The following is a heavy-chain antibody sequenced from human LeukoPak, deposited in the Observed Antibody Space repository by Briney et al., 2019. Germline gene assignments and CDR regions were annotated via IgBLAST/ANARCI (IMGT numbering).Heavy chain of an antibody. Sequence: GASVTVSCKASGYTFTSYYMHWVRQAPGQGLEWMGIINPSGGSTSYAQKFQGRVTMTRDMSTSTVYMELSSLRSEDTAVYYCARDRATVTLRPDAFDIWGQGTMVTVSS. CDR1: GYTFTSYY. D-gene: IGHD4-17*01. CDR3: ARDRATVTLRPDAFDI. V-gene: IGHV1-46*01. CDR2: INPSGGST. J-gene: IGHJ3*02.